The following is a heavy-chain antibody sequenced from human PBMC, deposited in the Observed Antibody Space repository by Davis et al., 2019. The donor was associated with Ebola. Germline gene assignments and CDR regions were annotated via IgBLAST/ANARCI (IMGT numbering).Heavy chain of an antibody. D-gene: IGHD2-21*01. V-gene: IGHV3-53*01. CDR3: ARDQLWTREF. Sequence: GESLKISCAASGFTVSSNFMNWVRQAPGKGLEWVSTIYIGDKTQYADAVKGRFTISRDSSKNTLYLQMNSLRAEDTAVYYCARDQLWTREFWGQGTLVTVSS. CDR1: GFTVSSNF. J-gene: IGHJ4*02. CDR2: IYIGDKT.